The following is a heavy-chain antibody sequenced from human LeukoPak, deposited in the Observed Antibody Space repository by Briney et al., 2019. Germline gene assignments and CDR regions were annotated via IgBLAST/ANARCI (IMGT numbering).Heavy chain of an antibody. CDR2: IYHSGST. V-gene: IGHV4-59*01. CDR3: ARGQWLPVFDF. J-gene: IGHJ4*02. D-gene: IGHD3-22*01. Sequence: SETLSLTCSVSGGFNTHYYWSWIRQPPGKGLEWIGYIYHSGSTNYNPSLKSRVTISVDTSKNHFSLKLSSVTAADTAVYYCARGQWLPVFDFWGQGTLVTVSS. CDR1: GGFNTHYY.